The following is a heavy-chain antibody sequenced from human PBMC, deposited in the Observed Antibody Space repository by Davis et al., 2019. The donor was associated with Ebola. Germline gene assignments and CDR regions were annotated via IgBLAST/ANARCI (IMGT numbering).Heavy chain of an antibody. J-gene: IGHJ4*02. CDR3: ARRALCLGIAPDY. V-gene: IGHV5-51*01. D-gene: IGHD6-13*01. Sequence: PGGSLRLSCRGSGSMSTSYWIGWVRQMPGKGLEWMGTIYPGDSNTRYRSSFQGQVTISTDKSSSTAYLQWSSLKASDAAMYYCARRALCLGIAPDYWGQGTLVTVSS. CDR2: IYPGDSNT. CDR1: GSMSTSYW.